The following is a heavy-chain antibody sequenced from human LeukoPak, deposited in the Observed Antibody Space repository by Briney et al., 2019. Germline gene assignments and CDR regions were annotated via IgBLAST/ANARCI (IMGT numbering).Heavy chain of an antibody. CDR3: ASLESPGYPLGY. V-gene: IGHV1-69*13. J-gene: IGHJ4*02. CDR2: IIPIFGTA. Sequence: SVKVSCKASGGTFSSYAICWVRQAPGQGLEWMGGIIPIFGTANYAQKFQGRVTITADESTSTAYMELSSLRSEDTAVYYCASLESPGYPLGYWGQGTLVTVSS. D-gene: IGHD1-1*01. CDR1: GGTFSSYA.